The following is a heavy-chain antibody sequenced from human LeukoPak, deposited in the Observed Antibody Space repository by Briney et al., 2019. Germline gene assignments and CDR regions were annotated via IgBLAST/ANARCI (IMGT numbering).Heavy chain of an antibody. D-gene: IGHD4-17*01. CDR2: IYYSGST. CDR3: ATYYGDDSNWFDP. CDR1: GGSISSYY. V-gene: IGHV4-59*12. J-gene: IGHJ5*02. Sequence: PSETLSLTCTVSGGSISSYYWSWIRQPPGKGLEWIGYIYYSGSTNYNPSLKSRVTISVDTSKNQFSLKLSSVTAADTAVYYCATYYGDDSNWFDPWGQGTLVTVSS.